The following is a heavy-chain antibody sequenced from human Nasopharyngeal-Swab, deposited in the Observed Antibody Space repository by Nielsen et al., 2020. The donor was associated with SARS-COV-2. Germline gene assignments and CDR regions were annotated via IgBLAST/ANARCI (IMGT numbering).Heavy chain of an antibody. Sequence: GGSLRLSCKGSGYNFTSYWIGWVRQMPGKGLEWMGIIYPTDSDTRYSPSFQGQVIISADKSVSTAYLQWSSLRASDTAMYYCARLNAPTFSAGWFDPWGPGTLVTVSS. CDR2: IYPTDSDT. CDR1: GYNFTSYW. J-gene: IGHJ5*02. V-gene: IGHV5-51*01. CDR3: ARLNAPTFSAGWFDP.